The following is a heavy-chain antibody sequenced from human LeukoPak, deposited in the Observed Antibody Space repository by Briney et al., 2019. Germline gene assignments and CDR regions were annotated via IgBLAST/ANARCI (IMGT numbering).Heavy chain of an antibody. J-gene: IGHJ3*02. D-gene: IGHD3-22*01. CDR3: ARGLQYYYDSSGYSGAFDI. V-gene: IGHV4-39*07. CDR1: GGSISTSNSY. Sequence: PSETLSLTCTVSGGSISTSNSYWGWIRQPPGKGLEWIGSISYSGSTYYNPSLKSRVTISVDTSKNQFSLKLSSVTAADTAVYHCARGLQYYYDSSGYSGAFDIWGQGTMVTVSS. CDR2: ISYSGST.